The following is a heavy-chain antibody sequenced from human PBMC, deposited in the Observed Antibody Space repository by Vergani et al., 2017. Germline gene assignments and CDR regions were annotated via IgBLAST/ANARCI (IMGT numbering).Heavy chain of an antibody. CDR1: GFTFSSYA. J-gene: IGHJ4*02. D-gene: IGHD3-22*01. V-gene: IGHV3-23*01. CDR3: AKVGGYYYDSSGYYYVDY. CDR2: ISGSGGST. Sequence: EVQLLESGGGLVQPGGSLRLSCAASGFTFSSYAMSWVRQDPGKGLEWVSAISGSGGSTYYADSVKGRFTISRDNSKNTLYLQMNSLRAEDTAVYYCAKVGGYYYDSSGYYYVDYWGQGTLVTVSS.